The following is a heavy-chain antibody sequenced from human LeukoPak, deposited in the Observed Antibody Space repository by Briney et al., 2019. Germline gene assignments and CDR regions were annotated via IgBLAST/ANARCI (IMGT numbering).Heavy chain of an antibody. V-gene: IGHV4-4*07. CDR1: GGSISNFY. CDR3: ARETTGADTARPFDY. CDR2: IYTSGST. J-gene: IGHJ4*02. D-gene: IGHD5-18*01. Sequence: KPSETLSLTCTVSGGSISNFYWSWIRQPAGKTLEWIGRIYTSGSTNYNPSLKSRVTMSVDTSKNQFSLKLSSVTAADTAVYFCARETTGADTARPFDYWGRGTLVTVSS.